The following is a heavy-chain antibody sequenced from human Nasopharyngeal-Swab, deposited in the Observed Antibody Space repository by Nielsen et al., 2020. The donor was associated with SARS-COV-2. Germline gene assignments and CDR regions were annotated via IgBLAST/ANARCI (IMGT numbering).Heavy chain of an antibody. CDR2: IRSKAYGGTT. D-gene: IGHD3-10*01. Sequence: GGSLRLSCTASGFTFGDYAMSWVRQAPGKGLEWVGFIRSKAYGGTTEYAGSVKGRFTIPRDDSKSIAYLQMNSLKTEDTAVYYCTILWFGESANYGMDVWGQGTTVTVSS. V-gene: IGHV3-49*04. J-gene: IGHJ6*02. CDR1: GFTFGDYA. CDR3: TILWFGESANYGMDV.